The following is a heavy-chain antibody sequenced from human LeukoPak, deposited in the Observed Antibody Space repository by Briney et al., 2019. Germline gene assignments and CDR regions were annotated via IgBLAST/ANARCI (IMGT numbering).Heavy chain of an antibody. J-gene: IGHJ4*02. CDR1: GFTFSNAW. V-gene: IGHV3-15*01. CDR2: IKSKTHGETT. D-gene: IGHD3-10*01. CDR3: TTEHGSGSYYEGYYFDY. Sequence: GGALRLSCAASGFTFSNAWMSWVRQAPGKGLEWGGRIKSKTHGETTDYAAPVKGRFTISRDDSKHTLSLQMNSLKTEDTAVYYCTTEHGSGSYYEGYYFDYWGQGTLVTVSS.